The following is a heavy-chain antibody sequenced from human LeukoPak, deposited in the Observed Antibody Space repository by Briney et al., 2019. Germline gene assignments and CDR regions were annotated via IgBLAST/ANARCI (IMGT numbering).Heavy chain of an antibody. J-gene: IGHJ4*02. CDR2: ISSSGTT. CDR3: RGDSSGYDY. V-gene: IGHV3-69-1*02. D-gene: IGHD3-22*01. CDR1: GFSFSTSH. Sequence: GGSLRLSCAASGFSFSTSHMNWVRQAPGKGLEWVSYISSSGTTYYADSVKGRFTISRDNAKNALYLQMNSLRVEDTAVYYCRGDSSGYDYWGQGTLVTVSS.